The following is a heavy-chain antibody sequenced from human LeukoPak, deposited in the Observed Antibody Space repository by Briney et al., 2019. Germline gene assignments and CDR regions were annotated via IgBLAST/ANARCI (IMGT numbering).Heavy chain of an antibody. Sequence: ASVTVSFKASGYTFSNYDINWVRQAPGQGLEWMGWMNPNSGRRVYAQKFQGRVTMTRNSSINTAYMELTSLRSDDTAVYYCARGLRSDYWGQGTLVTVSS. V-gene: IGHV1-8*01. CDR2: MNPNSGRR. D-gene: IGHD3-16*02. CDR1: GYTFSNYD. CDR3: ARGLRSDY. J-gene: IGHJ4*02.